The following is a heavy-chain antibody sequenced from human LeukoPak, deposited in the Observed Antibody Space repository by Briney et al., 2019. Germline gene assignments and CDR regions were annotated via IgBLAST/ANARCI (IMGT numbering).Heavy chain of an antibody. CDR3: ARMMYGDFVDYFDY. Sequence: SGPALVKPTQTLTLTCTFSGFLLSTSGMCVSWIRQPPGKALEWLALIRWDDNKYYSTSLKTRLTTPKDTSKNQVVLTMTNMDPVDTATYYCARMMYGDFVDYFDYWGQGTLVTVSS. CDR1: GFLLSTSGMC. V-gene: IGHV2-70*01. J-gene: IGHJ4*02. D-gene: IGHD4-17*01. CDR2: IRWDDNK.